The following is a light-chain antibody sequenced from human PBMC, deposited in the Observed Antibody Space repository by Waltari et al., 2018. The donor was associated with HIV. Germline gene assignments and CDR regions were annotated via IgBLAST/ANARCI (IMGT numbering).Light chain of an antibody. V-gene: IGLV3-1*01. J-gene: IGLJ2*01. Sequence: SYELTQPPSVSVSPGQTASITCSGDTLGANYASWYQQKAGQSPVLVIFQDSKRPSGIPERFSGSNSGNTATLTISGTQAMDEADYYCQAWDSRTSFGGGTKLTVL. CDR3: QAWDSRTS. CDR2: QDS. CDR1: TLGANY.